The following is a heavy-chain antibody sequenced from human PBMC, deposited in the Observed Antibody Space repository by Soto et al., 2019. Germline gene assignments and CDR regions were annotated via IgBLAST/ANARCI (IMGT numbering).Heavy chain of an antibody. D-gene: IGHD4-4*01. J-gene: IGHJ4*02. V-gene: IGHV3-11*06. Sequence: GGSLRLSCAASGFTFSDHYLAWIPQAPGKGLEWVSYISSNSRYTYFADSVKGRFTISRDNSKNTLYLQMDSLRAEDTAVYYCARDVQFQSFDYWGPGTLVTVSS. CDR3: ARDVQFQSFDY. CDR2: ISSNSRYT. CDR1: GFTFSDHY.